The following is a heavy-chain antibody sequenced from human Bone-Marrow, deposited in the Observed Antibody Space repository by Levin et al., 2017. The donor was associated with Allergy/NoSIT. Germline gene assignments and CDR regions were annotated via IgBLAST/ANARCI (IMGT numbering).Heavy chain of an antibody. CDR2: IYSGGTT. CDR3: ARNVPLTANGY. D-gene: IGHD2-8*01. J-gene: IGHJ4*02. Sequence: GGSLRLSCAVSGFTVYNNYMSWVRQAPGKGLEWVSLIYSGGTTQYADSVKGRFTISRDSSKNTLYLQMNSLTPEDTAIYYCARNVPLTANGYWGQGTLVTVSS. CDR1: GFTVYNNY. V-gene: IGHV3-66*01.